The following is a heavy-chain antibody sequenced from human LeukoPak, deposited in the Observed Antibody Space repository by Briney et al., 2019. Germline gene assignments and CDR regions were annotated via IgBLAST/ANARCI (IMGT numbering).Heavy chain of an antibody. CDR2: INPSGGST. D-gene: IGHD4-11*01. CDR3: ARDNTVQGFDY. V-gene: IGHV1-46*01. J-gene: IGHJ4*02. Sequence: ASAKVSCKASGYTFTSYYMHWVRQAPGQGLEWMGIINPSGGSTSYAQKFQGRVTMTRDTSTSTVYMELSSLRSEDTAVYYCARDNTVQGFDYWGQGTLVTVSS. CDR1: GYTFTSYY.